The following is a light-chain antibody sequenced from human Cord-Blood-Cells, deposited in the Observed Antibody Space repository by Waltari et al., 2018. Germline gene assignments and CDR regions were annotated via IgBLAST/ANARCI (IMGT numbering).Light chain of an antibody. CDR1: RSDVGGYTS. Sequence: SALTQPASVSGSPVQSITISCTGNRSDVGGYTSVSWYQQHPGKAPKPMIYDVRNRPSGVSNRFSGSKSGNTASLTISGLQAEDEADYYCSSYTSSSTWVFGGGTKLTVL. CDR2: DVR. J-gene: IGLJ3*02. CDR3: SSYTSSSTWV. V-gene: IGLV2-14*03.